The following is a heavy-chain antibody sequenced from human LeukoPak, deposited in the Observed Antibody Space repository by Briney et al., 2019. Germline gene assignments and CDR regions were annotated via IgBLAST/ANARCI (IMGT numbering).Heavy chain of an antibody. D-gene: IGHD4-17*01. CDR3: ARDFGDYGDYGPSDY. Sequence: VASVKVSCKASGDTFTGDYMHWVRQAPGQGLEWMGGINPNSGGTNYAQKFQGRVTMTRDTSISTAYMELSRLRSDDTAVYYCARDFGDYGDYGPSDYWGQGTLVTVSS. CDR1: GDTFTGDY. CDR2: INPNSGGT. J-gene: IGHJ4*02. V-gene: IGHV1-2*02.